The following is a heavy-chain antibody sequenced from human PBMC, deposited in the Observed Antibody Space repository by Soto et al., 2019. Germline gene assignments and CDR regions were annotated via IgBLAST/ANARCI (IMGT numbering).Heavy chain of an antibody. CDR1: GGTFSSYT. V-gene: IGHV1-69*02. CDR3: AKNHGSGWYQTFDY. J-gene: IGHJ4*02. CDR2: IIPILGIA. Sequence: EASVKVSCKASGGTFSSYTISWVRQAPGQGLEWMGRIIPILGIANYAQKFQGRVTITADKSTSTAYMELSSLRSEDTAVYYCAKNHGSGWYQTFDYWGQGTLVTVSS. D-gene: IGHD6-19*01.